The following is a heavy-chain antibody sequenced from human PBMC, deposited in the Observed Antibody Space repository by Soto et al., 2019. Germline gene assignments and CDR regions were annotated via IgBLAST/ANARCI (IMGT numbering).Heavy chain of an antibody. J-gene: IGHJ4*02. CDR2: VYYSGTT. CDR3: ARTTAVPNTLRSRYFFDY. D-gene: IGHD4-17*01. Sequence: SETLSLTCTASGGSVSSGSDYWSWIRQPPGKGLEWIGYVYYSGTTNYNPSLKSRVTISVDLSKNRFSLRLSSVTNADTALYYCARTTAVPNTLRSRYFFDYWGQGTLVTVSS. V-gene: IGHV4-61*01. CDR1: GGSVSSGSDY.